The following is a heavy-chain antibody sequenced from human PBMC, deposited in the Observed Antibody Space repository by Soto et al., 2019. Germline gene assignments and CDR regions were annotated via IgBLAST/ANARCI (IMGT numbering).Heavy chain of an antibody. CDR3: ARTRRGIQLWFFDY. D-gene: IGHD5-18*01. V-gene: IGHV4-59*01. J-gene: IGHJ4*02. CDR2: IYYSGST. CDR1: GGSISSYY. Sequence: SETLSLTCTVSGGSISSYYWSWIRQPPGKGLEWIGYIYYSGSTNYNPSLKSRVTISVDTSKNQFSLKLSSVTAADTAVYYCARTRRGIQLWFFDYWGQGTLVTVSS.